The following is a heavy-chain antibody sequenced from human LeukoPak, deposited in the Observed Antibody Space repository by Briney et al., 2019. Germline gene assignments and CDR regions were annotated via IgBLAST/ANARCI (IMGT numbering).Heavy chain of an antibody. CDR2: IYPRDGST. Sequence: ASVKVSCKAPGYSFTSNYIHWVRQAPGQGLEWMGMIYPRDGSTSYAQKFQGRVTVTRDTSTSTVHMELSGLRSEDTAVYYCARDQEAFDYWGQGTLVTVSS. CDR1: GYSFTSNY. J-gene: IGHJ4*02. V-gene: IGHV1-46*01. CDR3: ARDQEAFDY.